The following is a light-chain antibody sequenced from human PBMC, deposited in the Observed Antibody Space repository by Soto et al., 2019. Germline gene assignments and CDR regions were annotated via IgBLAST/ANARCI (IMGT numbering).Light chain of an antibody. V-gene: IGKV3-15*01. CDR2: GAS. CDR1: QSVSSN. Sequence: EIVMTQSPATLSVSPGERATLSCRASQSVSSNLAWYQQKPGQAPRRLIYGASTRATGIPARFSGSGSGTGFAFTINSLQYEYFAVYNCQQYNNCPPWTFGQGTKVEIK. J-gene: IGKJ1*01. CDR3: QQYNNCPPWT.